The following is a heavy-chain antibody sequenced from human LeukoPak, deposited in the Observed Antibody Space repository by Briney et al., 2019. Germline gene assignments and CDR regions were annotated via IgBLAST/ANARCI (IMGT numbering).Heavy chain of an antibody. D-gene: IGHD1/OR15-1a*01. J-gene: IGHJ6*04. CDR1: GGSISSYY. CDR3: AGDRRGKTQYGRYCFYAMDV. CDR2: INHRGST. V-gene: IGHV4-59*01. Sequence: PSETLSLTCTVSGGSISSYYWTWIRQPPGKGPEWIGYINHRGSTNCNPSLESRVTISVDTSMNQFSLTLSSVTAADTAVYFCAGDRRGKTQYGRYCFYAMDVWGKGATVTVSS.